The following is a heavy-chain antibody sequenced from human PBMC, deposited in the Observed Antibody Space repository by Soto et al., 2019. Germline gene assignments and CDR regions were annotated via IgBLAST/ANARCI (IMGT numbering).Heavy chain of an antibody. V-gene: IGHV4-59*08. CDR2: IYYSGST. Sequence: SETLSLTCTVSGGSISSYYWSWIRQPPGKGLEWIGYIYYSGSTNYNPSLKSRVTISVDTSKNQFSLKLSSVTAADTAVYFCAGHYYDSSGYYVSPYHFDYWGQGTPVTVSS. CDR3: AGHYYDSSGYYVSPYHFDY. D-gene: IGHD3-22*01. CDR1: GGSISSYY. J-gene: IGHJ4*02.